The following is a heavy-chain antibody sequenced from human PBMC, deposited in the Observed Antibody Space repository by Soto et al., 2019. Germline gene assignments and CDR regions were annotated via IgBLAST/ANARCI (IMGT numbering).Heavy chain of an antibody. CDR3: ASPERSGWYSAFDI. CDR2: IYPCDYDT. J-gene: IGHJ3*02. CDR1: GYSFTSYC. V-gene: IGHV5-51*01. D-gene: IGHD6-13*01. Sequence: GESLKISCKGSGYSFTSYCIGWVRQMPWKGLEWMGIIYPCDYDTRYSPSFQGQVTISADKSISTAYMQWSSLKASGTAMYYCASPERSGWYSAFDIWGQGTMVTV.